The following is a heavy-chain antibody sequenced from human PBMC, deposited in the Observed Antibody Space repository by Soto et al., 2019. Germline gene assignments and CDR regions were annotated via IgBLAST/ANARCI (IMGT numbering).Heavy chain of an antibody. CDR3: ARDVVPAAIPWAFWFDP. D-gene: IGHD2-2*02. CDR2: IYYSGST. V-gene: IGHV4-31*03. J-gene: IGHJ5*02. CDR1: GGSISSGGYY. Sequence: KTSETLSLTCTVSGGSISSGGYYWSWIRQHPGKGLEWIGYIYYSGSTYYNPSLKSRVTISVDTSKNQFSLKLSSVTAADTAVYYCARDVVPAAIPWAFWFDPWGQGTLVTVSS.